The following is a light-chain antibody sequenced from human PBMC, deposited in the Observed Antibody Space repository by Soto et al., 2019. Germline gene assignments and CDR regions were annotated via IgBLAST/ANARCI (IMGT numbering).Light chain of an antibody. CDR2: TAY. Sequence: DIQMTQSPSSLSASVGDSVTLTCRASQRLFSFLNWYQQAPGRAPKLLISTAYKLQSGVPSRFSGSASGTEFTLTISSLQPEDFAIYFCQQTYSATFTFGPGTTVDVK. CDR3: QQTYSATFT. V-gene: IGKV1-39*01. J-gene: IGKJ3*01. CDR1: QRLFSF.